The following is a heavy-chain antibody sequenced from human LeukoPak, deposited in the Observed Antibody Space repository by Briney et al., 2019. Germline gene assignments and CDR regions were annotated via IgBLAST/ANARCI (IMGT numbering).Heavy chain of an antibody. CDR1: GFTFSNFA. Sequence: GGSLRLSCAASGFTFSNFAMNWVRQAPGKGLEWVSTISGRGGITYYADSVKGRFTISRDNSKNTLYLQMNSLRAEDTAVYYCAKARWSGPFYFDYWGQGTLVTVSS. CDR3: AKARWSGPFYFDY. D-gene: IGHD3-3*01. CDR2: ISGRGGIT. V-gene: IGHV3-23*01. J-gene: IGHJ4*02.